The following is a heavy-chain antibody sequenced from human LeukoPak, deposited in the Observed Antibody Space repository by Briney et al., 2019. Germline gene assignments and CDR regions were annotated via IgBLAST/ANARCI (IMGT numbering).Heavy chain of an antibody. J-gene: IGHJ2*01. V-gene: IGHV4-59*01. Sequence: SETLSLTCTVSGGSISSSYWSWIRQPPGKGLEWIAYVYYNGSTKYNPSLKSRVTTSLDTSRNQFSLKLTSVSPADTAVYYCARHPTLPDGRAHWYLDLWGRGTLVIVSS. D-gene: IGHD1-14*01. CDR3: ARHPTLPDGRAHWYLDL. CDR2: VYYNGST. CDR1: GGSISSSY.